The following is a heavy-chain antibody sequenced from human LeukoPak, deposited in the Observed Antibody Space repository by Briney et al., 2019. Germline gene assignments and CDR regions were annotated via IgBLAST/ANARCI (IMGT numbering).Heavy chain of an antibody. CDR3: ARIGAAVRRLGGVEGQLDADY. V-gene: IGHV3-21*01. J-gene: IGHJ4*01. Sequence: GGSLRLSCAVSPFIFSRYSINWVRQAPGKGLEWVSSITPSGYTFYADSVKGRFTISRDNAKNSLFFQMNSLRAEDTAVYYCARIGAAVRRLGGVEGQLDADYWGHGTLVTVSS. D-gene: IGHD6-13*01. CDR1: PFIFSRYS. CDR2: ITPSGYT.